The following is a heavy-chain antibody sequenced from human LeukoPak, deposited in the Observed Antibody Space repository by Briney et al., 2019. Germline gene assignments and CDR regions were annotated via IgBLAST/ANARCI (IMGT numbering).Heavy chain of an antibody. D-gene: IGHD2-21*02. Sequence: QASETLSLTCTVSGGSSSSYYWSWIRQPPGKGLEWIGYIYYSGSTNYNPSLKSRVTILVDTSKNQFSLRLSSVTAADTAVYYCARLRGVVVTATRHYFDYWGQGTLVTVSS. V-gene: IGHV4-59*12. CDR1: GGSSSSYY. CDR2: IYYSGST. CDR3: ARLRGVVVTATRHYFDY. J-gene: IGHJ4*02.